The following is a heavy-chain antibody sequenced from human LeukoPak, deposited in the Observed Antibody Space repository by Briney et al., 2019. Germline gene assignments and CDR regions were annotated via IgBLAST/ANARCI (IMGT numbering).Heavy chain of an antibody. CDR1: GFTFSSFS. D-gene: IGHD6-13*01. J-gene: IGHJ4*02. CDR2: MSYDGSTK. Sequence: GGSLRLSCEASGFTFSSFSMHWVRQAPGKGLEWVAAMSYDGSTKYYADSVKGRFTISRDNSKNTLFLQMNSLRAEDTALYYCAVYSTSWTSFDYWGQGTLVTVSS. CDR3: AVYSTSWTSFDY. V-gene: IGHV3-30-3*01.